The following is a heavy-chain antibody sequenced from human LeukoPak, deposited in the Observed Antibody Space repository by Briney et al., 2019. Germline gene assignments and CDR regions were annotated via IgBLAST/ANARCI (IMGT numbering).Heavy chain of an antibody. CDR2: IRYDGSKT. Sequence: GGSLRLPCAASGFIFKNFGMHWVRQAPGKGLEWVAFIRYDGSKTYYADSVKGRFTISRDNAKNTLYLQMNSLRAEDTAVYYCARVPLGTQQWLESRRGMDVWGQGTTVTVSS. CDR3: ARVPLGTQQWLESRRGMDV. CDR1: GFIFKNFG. V-gene: IGHV3-30*02. D-gene: IGHD6-19*01. J-gene: IGHJ6*02.